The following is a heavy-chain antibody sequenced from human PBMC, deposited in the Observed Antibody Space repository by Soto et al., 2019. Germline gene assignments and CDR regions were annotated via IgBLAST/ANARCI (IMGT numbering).Heavy chain of an antibody. Sequence: ASVKVSCKASGYTFIGYYIHWVRQAPGQGLEWMGWINPNSGGTNYAQRFQGWVTMTRDRSISTAYMELSRLKSDDTAVYYCARVGGGLASLGYYGMDVWGQGTTVTVSS. V-gene: IGHV1-2*04. CDR2: INPNSGGT. D-gene: IGHD3-10*01. CDR1: GYTFIGYY. CDR3: ARVGGGLASLGYYGMDV. J-gene: IGHJ6*02.